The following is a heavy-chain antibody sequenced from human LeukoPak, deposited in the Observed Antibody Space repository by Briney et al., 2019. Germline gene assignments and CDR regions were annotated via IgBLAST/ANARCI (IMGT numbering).Heavy chain of an antibody. V-gene: IGHV1-18*01. Sequence: ASVKVSCKASGYTFTNFGISWVRQAPGQGLEWMGWISAYNGNTNYAQEFQGRVTMTRNTSISTAYMELSSLRSEDTAVYYCARGSGGSSDYWGQGTLVTVSS. J-gene: IGHJ4*02. D-gene: IGHD1-26*01. CDR2: ISAYNGNT. CDR1: GYTFTNFG. CDR3: ARGSGGSSDY.